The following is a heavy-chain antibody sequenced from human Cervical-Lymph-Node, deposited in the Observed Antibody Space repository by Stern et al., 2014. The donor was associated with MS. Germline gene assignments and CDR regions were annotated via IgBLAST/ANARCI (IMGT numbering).Heavy chain of an antibody. Sequence: QVQLQQWGTGLLKPSETLSLTCGVYGGSLSTNYWTWIRQSPGKGLEWIGEVNHAGTTNYQSTLMSRATISIDTSNNQFSLKLTSVTAADTAIYYCATEAFDFWGQGTLVTVSS. V-gene: IGHV4-34*01. CDR1: GGSLSTNY. J-gene: IGHJ4*02. CDR3: ATEAFDF. CDR2: VNHAGTT. D-gene: IGHD4-17*01.